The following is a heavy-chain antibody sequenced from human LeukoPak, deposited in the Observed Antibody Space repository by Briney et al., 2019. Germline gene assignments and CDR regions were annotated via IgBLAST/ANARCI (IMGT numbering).Heavy chain of an antibody. CDR2: IYSGGST. CDR3: ARDLDGYSSGWSL. D-gene: IGHD6-19*01. J-gene: IGHJ4*02. CDR1: GFTVSSNY. V-gene: IGHV3-66*01. Sequence: GGSLRLSCAASGFTVSSNYMSWVRQAPGKGLEWVSVIYSGGSTYYADSVKGRFTISRDNSKNTLYPQMNSLRAEDTAVYYCARDLDGYSSGWSLWGQGTLVTVSS.